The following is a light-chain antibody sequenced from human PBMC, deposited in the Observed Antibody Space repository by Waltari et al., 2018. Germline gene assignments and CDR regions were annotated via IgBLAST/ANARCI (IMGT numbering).Light chain of an antibody. CDR1: SSDVGGYYY. Sequence: QSALTQTASVSGSPGQSITISCTGTSSDVGGYYYVSWYQQNPGKAPKLMIYDVSKRPSGVSNRFSGSKSGNTASLTISGLQAEDEADYYCSSYTTSSTLVFGGGTKLTVL. J-gene: IGLJ2*01. CDR3: SSYTTSSTLV. CDR2: DVS. V-gene: IGLV2-14*01.